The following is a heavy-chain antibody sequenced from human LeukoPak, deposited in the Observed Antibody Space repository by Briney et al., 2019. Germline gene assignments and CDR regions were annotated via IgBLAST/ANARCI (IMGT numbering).Heavy chain of an antibody. V-gene: IGHV4-39*07. CDR2: VFYNGAT. CDR1: GGSISSSIYY. Sequence: SETLSLTCIVSGGSISSSIYYWAWVRQPPGKGLEWIGTVFYNGATQYSPSLRSRVTISIDTSTNQFSLKLSSVTAADTAVYYCARRGRGYCSGGSCKPKRYSPYYFDYWGQGTLVTVSS. CDR3: ARRGRGYCSGGSCKPKRYSPYYFDY. J-gene: IGHJ4*02. D-gene: IGHD2-15*01.